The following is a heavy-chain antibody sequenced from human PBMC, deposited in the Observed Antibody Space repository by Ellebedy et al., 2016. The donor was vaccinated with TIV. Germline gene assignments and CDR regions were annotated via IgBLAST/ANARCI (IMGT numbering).Heavy chain of an antibody. CDR2: ISSTGYYI. CDR1: GFIISGDW. V-gene: IGHV3-21*01. CDR3: ARSGELDS. D-gene: IGHD1-26*01. J-gene: IGHJ4*02. Sequence: GESLKISCAASGFIISGDWMNWVRQAPGKGLEWVSSISSTGYYIYYADSLKGRFTISRDDARNSLYLQMNSLRAEDTAVYYCARSGELDSWGQGTLVTVSS.